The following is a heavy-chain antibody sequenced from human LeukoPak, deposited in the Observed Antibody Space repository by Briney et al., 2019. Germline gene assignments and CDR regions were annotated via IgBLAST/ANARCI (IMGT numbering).Heavy chain of an antibody. Sequence: GGSLRLSCAASGFTFSDYYMSWIRQARGKGLEWVSYISSSGSMISDADSVKGRFTISRDNAKKSLYLRMNSLRAEDTAVYYCAKDSTHYRVWDDYDSTGLTYWGQGTLVTVSS. J-gene: IGHJ4*02. CDR2: ISSSGSMI. V-gene: IGHV3-11*04. CDR1: GFTFSDYY. CDR3: AKDSTHYRVWDDYDSTGLTY. D-gene: IGHD3-22*01.